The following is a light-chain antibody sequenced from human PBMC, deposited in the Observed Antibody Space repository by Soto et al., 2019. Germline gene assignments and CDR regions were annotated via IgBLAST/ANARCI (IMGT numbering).Light chain of an antibody. CDR3: QQRSDWQYT. V-gene: IGKV3-11*01. CDR2: DAT. CDR1: QRITSY. Sequence: EVVLTQSPATLSLSPGERATPSCRASQRITSYLAWYQQKPGQAPRLLIYDATNRVAGVPARFSGSRSGTDFTLTISTLQPEDFAVYYCQQRSDWQYTFGQGTKVDIK. J-gene: IGKJ2*01.